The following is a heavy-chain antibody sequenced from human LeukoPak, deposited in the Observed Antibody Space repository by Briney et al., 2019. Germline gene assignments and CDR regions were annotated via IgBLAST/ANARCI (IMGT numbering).Heavy chain of an antibody. J-gene: IGHJ4*02. V-gene: IGHV4-4*07. D-gene: IGHD6-19*01. CDR2: IYASGST. CDR1: GDSFSRYY. Sequence: SETLSLTCVVSGDSFSRYYWSWIRQPAGKGLEWIGQIYASGSTIYNPSLASRVTLLIDTSQKQFSLKVRSVTAADTAVYYCAGRDQTTGWSFDYWGQGSQVIVSS. CDR3: AGRDQTTGWSFDY.